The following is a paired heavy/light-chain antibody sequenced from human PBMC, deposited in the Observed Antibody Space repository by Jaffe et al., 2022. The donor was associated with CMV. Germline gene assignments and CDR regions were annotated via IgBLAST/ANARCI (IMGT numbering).Light chain of an antibody. J-gene: IGKJ1*01. CDR2: GVS. V-gene: IGKV3-20*01. Sequence: EIVLTQSPGTLSLSPGDRATLSCRASESVNNNYLAWYQQKPGRAPRLLIYGVSNRATGVAARFSGSGSGTDFTLTISRLEPEDFAVYYCQSDTFGQGTKVEVK. CDR1: ESVNNNY. CDR3: QSDT.
Heavy chain of an antibody. Sequence: QVQLVESGGGLVKPGGPLRLSCAASGFTFSDYYMSWIRQAPGKGLEWVSYISSTGSVVYYVDSVKGRFTISRDNTKNLLFLQMNNLRADDTAVYYCARESDGSISGLDVWGQGTTVTVSS. J-gene: IGHJ6*02. CDR3: ARESDGSISGLDV. CDR2: ISSTGSVV. V-gene: IGHV3-11*01. CDR1: GFTFSDYY. D-gene: IGHD6-13*01.